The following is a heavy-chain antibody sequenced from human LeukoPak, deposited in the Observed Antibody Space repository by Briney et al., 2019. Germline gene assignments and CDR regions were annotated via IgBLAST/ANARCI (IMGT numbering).Heavy chain of an antibody. V-gene: IGHV4-39*02. D-gene: IGHD6-19*01. J-gene: IGHJ4*02. CDR3: ARAVGQWLVKYYFDY. Sequence: PSETLSLTCTVSGGSITSDTYYWGRIPQTPGQGLEWDGNNYYTASADYNPSLKIPIPIALHKPMTPFSLKLNSVTAADTAVYYCARAVGQWLVKYYFDYWGQGTLVTVSS. CDR1: GGSITSDTYY. CDR2: NYYTASA.